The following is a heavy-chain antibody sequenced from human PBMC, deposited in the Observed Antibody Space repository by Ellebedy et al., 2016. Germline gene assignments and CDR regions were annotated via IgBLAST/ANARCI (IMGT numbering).Heavy chain of an antibody. CDR3: ARGGMTLVGAARSGY. CDR1: GFTFSSYW. CDR2: IKQDGSEK. J-gene: IGHJ4*02. D-gene: IGHD1-26*01. Sequence: GESLKISCAASGFTFSSYWMSWVRQAPGKGLEWVANIKQDGSEKYYVDSVKGRFTISRDNAKNSLYLQMNSLRAEDTAVYYCARGGMTLVGAARSGYWGQGTLVTVSS. V-gene: IGHV3-7*01.